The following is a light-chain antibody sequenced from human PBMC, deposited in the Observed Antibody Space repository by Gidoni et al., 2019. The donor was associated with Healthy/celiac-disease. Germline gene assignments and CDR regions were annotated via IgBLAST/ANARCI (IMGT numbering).Light chain of an antibody. CDR1: QSVSSSY. V-gene: IGKV3-20*01. CDR2: GAS. CDR3: QQYGSSPRYT. J-gene: IGKJ2*01. Sequence: EIVSTQSPGTLSLSPGERATLSCRASQSVSSSYLAWYQKKPGQAPRLLIYGASSRATGLPDRFSGSGSGTDFTLTISRLEPEDFAVYYCQQYGSSPRYTFGQGTKLEIK.